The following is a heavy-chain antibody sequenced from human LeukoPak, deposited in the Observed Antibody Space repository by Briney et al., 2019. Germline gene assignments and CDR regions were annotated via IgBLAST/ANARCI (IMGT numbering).Heavy chain of an antibody. CDR2: IYTSGST. Sequence: SETLSLTCTVSGGSISSYYWTWIRQPAGNGLEWIGRIYTSGSTNYNHSLKSRVTMSVDTSKNQFSLKLSSVTAADTAVYYCARVGLGGYNDAFDIWGQGTMVTVSS. J-gene: IGHJ3*02. V-gene: IGHV4-4*07. D-gene: IGHD3-22*01. CDR1: GGSISSYY. CDR3: ARVGLGGYNDAFDI.